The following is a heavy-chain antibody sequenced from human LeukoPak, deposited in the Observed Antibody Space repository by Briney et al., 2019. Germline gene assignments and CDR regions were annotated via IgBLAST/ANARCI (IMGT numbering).Heavy chain of an antibody. CDR1: GGSMSGFF. CDR3: ARDGVYSSSSPYFQH. D-gene: IGHD6-6*01. J-gene: IGHJ1*01. CDR2: IYYSGST. V-gene: IGHV4-59*01. Sequence: SETLSLTCSISGGSMSGFFWYWVRQPPGKGLEWIGYIYYSGSTNYNPSLKSRVTISVDTSKNQFSLKLSTVTAADTAVYYCARDGVYSSSSPYFQHWGQGTLVTVSS.